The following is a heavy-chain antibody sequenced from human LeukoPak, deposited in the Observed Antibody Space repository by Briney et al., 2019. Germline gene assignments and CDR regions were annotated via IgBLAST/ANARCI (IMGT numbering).Heavy chain of an antibody. Sequence: GGSLRLSRAASGFTFNNVWMNWVRQAPGKGLEWVGRIKITTDGGPTDYAAPVKGRFTISRDDSKNTLFLQMNSLKTEDTAVYYCTALASWGQGTVVTVSS. CDR1: GFTFNNVW. CDR2: IKITTDGGPT. CDR3: TALAS. J-gene: IGHJ3*01. V-gene: IGHV3-15*01.